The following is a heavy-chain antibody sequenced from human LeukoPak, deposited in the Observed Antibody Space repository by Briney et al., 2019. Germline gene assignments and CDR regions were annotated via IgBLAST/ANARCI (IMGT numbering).Heavy chain of an antibody. Sequence: SETLSLTCTVSGGSISSYYWSWIRQPPGKGLEWIGYIYYSGSTNYNPSLKSRVTISVDTSKNQFSLKLSSVTAADTAVYYCARWRNLLLWFGEGQNWFDPWGQGTLVTVSS. CDR1: GGSISSYY. V-gene: IGHV4-59*12. CDR2: IYYSGST. J-gene: IGHJ5*02. D-gene: IGHD3-10*01. CDR3: ARWRNLLLWFGEGQNWFDP.